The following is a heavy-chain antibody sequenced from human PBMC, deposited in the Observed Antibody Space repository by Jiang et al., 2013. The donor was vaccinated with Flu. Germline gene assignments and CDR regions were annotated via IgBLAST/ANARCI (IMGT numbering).Heavy chain of an antibody. V-gene: IGHV3-74*01. CDR1: TSPSVVTG. D-gene: IGHD3-10*01. CDR3: ARQEGYYSGSGSYYKAYYYGMDV. Sequence: VQPGGSLRLSCRSLWTSPSVVTGSHWFRQAPGKGLVWVSRINTDGSSTNYADSVKGRFTISGDNAKNTLYLQMNSLRAEDTALYYCARQEGYYSGSGSYYKAYYYGMDVWGKGTTVTVSS. CDR2: INTDGSST. J-gene: IGHJ6*04.